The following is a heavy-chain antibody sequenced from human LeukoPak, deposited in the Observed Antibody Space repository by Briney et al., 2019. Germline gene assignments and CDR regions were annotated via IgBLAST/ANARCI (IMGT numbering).Heavy chain of an antibody. CDR1: GGSISSGSYY. J-gene: IGHJ5*02. D-gene: IGHD2-15*01. CDR2: IYTSGST. CDR3: ARTMMVAATPDWFDP. V-gene: IGHV4-61*02. Sequence: SETLSLTCTVSGGSISSGSYYWSWIRQPAGKGLEWIGRIYTSGSTNYNPSLKSRVTISVDTSKNQFSLKLSSVTAADTAVYYCARTMMVAATPDWFDPWGQGTLVTVSS.